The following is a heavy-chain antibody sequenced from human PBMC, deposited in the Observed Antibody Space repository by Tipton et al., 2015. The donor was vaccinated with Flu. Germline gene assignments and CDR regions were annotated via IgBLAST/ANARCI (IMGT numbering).Heavy chain of an antibody. Sequence: QVQLVQSGPEVKKPGSSVKVSCKASGGTLTTYVMSWVRQAPGQGLEWMGKITPIFGTSDYAQKFQGKVTISADESTSTAYLEVSGLTSDDTAIYYCTYSGTSLQDFDYWGQGTLVTVSS. D-gene: IGHD3-10*01. J-gene: IGHJ4*02. V-gene: IGHV1-69*18. CDR1: GGTLTTYV. CDR3: TYSGTSLQDFDY. CDR2: ITPIFGTS.